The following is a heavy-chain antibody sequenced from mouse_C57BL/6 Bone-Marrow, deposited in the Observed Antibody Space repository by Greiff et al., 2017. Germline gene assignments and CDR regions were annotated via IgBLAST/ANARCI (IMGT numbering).Heavy chain of an antibody. CDR3: ARGRLRRMDY. Sequence: QVHVKPSGAELVRPGASVKLSCKASGYTFTDYYINWVKQRPGQGLEWIARIYPGSGNTYYNEKFKGKATLTAEKSSSTAYMQLSSLTSEDSAVYFCARGRLRRMDYWGQGTSVTVAS. CDR1: GYTFTDYY. V-gene: IGHV1-76*01. D-gene: IGHD2-4*01. J-gene: IGHJ4*01. CDR2: IYPGSGNT.